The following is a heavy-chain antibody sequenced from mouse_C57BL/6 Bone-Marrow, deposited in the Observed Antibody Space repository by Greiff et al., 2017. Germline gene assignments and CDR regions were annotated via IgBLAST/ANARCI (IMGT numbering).Heavy chain of an antibody. CDR3: AYYCGSSYDLFAC. D-gene: IGHD1-1*01. J-gene: IGHJ3*01. CDR2: IHPNSGST. CDR1: GYTFTSYW. Sequence: QVQLQQPGAELVKPGASVKLSCKASGYTFTSYWMHWVKQRPGQGLEWIGTIHPNSGSTNYNEKFKSKATLTVDKSSSTAYMQLSSLTSEDSAVYYCAYYCGSSYDLFACRGQGALVTVSA. V-gene: IGHV1-64*01.